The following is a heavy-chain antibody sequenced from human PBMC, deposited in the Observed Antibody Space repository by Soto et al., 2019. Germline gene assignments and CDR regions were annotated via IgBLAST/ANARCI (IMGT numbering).Heavy chain of an antibody. J-gene: IGHJ6*02. V-gene: IGHV1-69*01. Sequence: QVPLVQSGAEVKKPGSSVKVSCKASGGTFSSYAISWVRQAPGQGLEWMGGIIPIFGTANYAQKFQGRVTITADESTSTAYRELSSLRSEDTAVYYCARGAYSSGHETRLGYNPNYYYGMDVWGQGTTVTVS. CDR1: GGTFSSYA. CDR3: ARGAYSSGHETRLGYNPNYYYGMDV. D-gene: IGHD3-16*01. CDR2: IIPIFGTA.